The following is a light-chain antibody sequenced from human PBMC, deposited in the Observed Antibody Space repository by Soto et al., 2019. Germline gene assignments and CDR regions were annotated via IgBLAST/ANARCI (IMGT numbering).Light chain of an antibody. Sequence: DIQMTQSPSSLSASVGDRVTITCQASQGISNYLNWYQQKPGKAPKLLIYDASNLETGVPSRFSGSGSGTEFTFTISSLQPEDIATYYCQQYDNLPWTFGQGTKVEIK. J-gene: IGKJ1*01. CDR2: DAS. CDR1: QGISNY. CDR3: QQYDNLPWT. V-gene: IGKV1-33*01.